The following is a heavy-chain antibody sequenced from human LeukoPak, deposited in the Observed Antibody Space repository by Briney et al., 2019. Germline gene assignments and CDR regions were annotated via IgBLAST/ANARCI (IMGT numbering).Heavy chain of an antibody. CDR3: AKFRYHSNDNNYLDFNY. D-gene: IGHD1-1*01. V-gene: IGHV3-23*01. J-gene: IGHJ4*02. CDR2: ISGSGGHT. Sequence: PGGSLRLSCAASGFTFSSYAMGWVRQARGKGPEWVSSISGSGGHTYFADSVKGRFTISRDNSKNTLDLQMNSRKVEDTAVYYCAKFRYHSNDNNYLDFNYWGQGTLVTVSS. CDR1: GFTFSSYA.